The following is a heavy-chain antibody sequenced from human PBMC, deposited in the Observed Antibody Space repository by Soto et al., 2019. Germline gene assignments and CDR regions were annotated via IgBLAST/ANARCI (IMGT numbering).Heavy chain of an antibody. CDR3: ARRVTMVRGVIMIDAFDI. CDR1: GGSISSYY. J-gene: IGHJ3*02. D-gene: IGHD3-10*01. CDR2: IYYSGST. V-gene: IGHV4-59*01. Sequence: LSLTCTVSGGSISSYYWTWIRQPPGKGLEWIGYIYYSGSTNYNPSLKSRVTISVDTSKNQFSLKLSSVTAADTAVYYCARRVTMVRGVIMIDAFDIWGQGTMVTVSS.